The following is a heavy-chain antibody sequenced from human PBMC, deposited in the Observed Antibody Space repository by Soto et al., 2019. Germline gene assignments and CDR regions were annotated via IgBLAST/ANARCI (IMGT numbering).Heavy chain of an antibody. CDR1: GGSISSYY. CDR3: ARVDLEWLFSPKYYYYMDV. V-gene: IGHV4-59*01. D-gene: IGHD3-3*01. CDR2: IYYSGST. Sequence: SETLSLTCTVSGGSISSYYWSWIRQPPGKGLEWIGYIYYSGSTNYNPSLKSRVTISVDTSKNQFSLKLSSVTAADTAVYYCARVDLEWLFSPKYYYYMDVWGKGTTVTVSS. J-gene: IGHJ6*03.